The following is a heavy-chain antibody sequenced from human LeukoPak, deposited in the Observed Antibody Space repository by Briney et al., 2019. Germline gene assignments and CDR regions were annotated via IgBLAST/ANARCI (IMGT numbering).Heavy chain of an antibody. CDR2: ISGGSGST. CDR3: AKHRFESGGYHSTD. Sequence: GGSLRLSCAASGFTFSSYAMSWVRQAPGKGLAWVSTISGGSGSTYCADSVKGRFTISRDNSKNTPYLQMNSLRDEDTAVYYCAKHRFESGGYHSTDWVQGTLVTVSS. CDR1: GFTFSSYA. V-gene: IGHV3-23*01. J-gene: IGHJ4*02. D-gene: IGHD3-22*01.